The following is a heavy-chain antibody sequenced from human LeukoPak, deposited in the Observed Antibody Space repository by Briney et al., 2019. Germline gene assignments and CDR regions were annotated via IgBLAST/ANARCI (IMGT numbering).Heavy chain of an antibody. CDR3: ARDLGDYGIMDV. CDR1: GGSISSSSYY. D-gene: IGHD4-17*01. J-gene: IGHJ6*02. CDR2: IYYSGST. V-gene: IGHV4-39*02. Sequence: PSETLSLTCTVSGGSISSSSYYWGWIRQPPGKGLEWIGSIYYSGSTYYNPSLKSRVTISVDTSKSQFSLKLSSVTAADTAVYYCARDLGDYGIMDVWGQGTTVTVSS.